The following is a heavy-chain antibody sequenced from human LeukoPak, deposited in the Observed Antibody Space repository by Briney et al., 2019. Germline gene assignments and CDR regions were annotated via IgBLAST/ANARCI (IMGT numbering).Heavy chain of an antibody. CDR1: GFTFSSYA. CDR2: ISSNGGST. J-gene: IGHJ5*02. D-gene: IGHD3-22*01. CDR3: ARGSDSGFDP. Sequence: GGSLRLSCAASGFTFSSYAMHWVRQAPGKGLEYVSAISSNGGSTYYVKSVKGRFTISRDNSKNTLYLQMGSLRAEDTAVYYCARGSDSGFDPWGQGTLVTVSS. V-gene: IGHV3-64*01.